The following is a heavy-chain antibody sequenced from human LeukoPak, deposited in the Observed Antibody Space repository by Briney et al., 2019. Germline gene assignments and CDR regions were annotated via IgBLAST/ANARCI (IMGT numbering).Heavy chain of an antibody. CDR2: INPNSGGT. CDR3: ARASYDISGYYPFDY. CDR1: GYTFTAYY. D-gene: IGHD3-22*01. J-gene: IGHJ4*02. V-gene: IGHV1-2*02. Sequence: ASVKVSCKTSGYTFTAYYMHWVRQAPGQGLEWMGWINPNSGGTKYAQKFQGRVTTTWDTSISTAYMELSRLRSDDTAVYFCARASYDISGYYPFDYWGQGTLVTV.